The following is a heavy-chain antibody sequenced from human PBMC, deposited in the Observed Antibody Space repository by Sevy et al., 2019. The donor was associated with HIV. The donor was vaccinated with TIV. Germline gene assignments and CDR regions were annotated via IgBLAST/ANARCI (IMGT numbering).Heavy chain of an antibody. V-gene: IGHV3-15*07. Sequence: GGSLRLSCAASGFTFSNAWMNWVRQAPGKGLEWVGRIKSKTDGGTTDYAVPVKGRFTISRDDSKNTLYLQMNSLKTEDTAVYYCTTAPRSYSSSWYSYYYYYGMDVWGQGTTVTVSS. CDR2: IKSKTDGGTT. D-gene: IGHD6-13*01. J-gene: IGHJ6*02. CDR1: GFTFSNAW. CDR3: TTAPRSYSSSWYSYYYYYGMDV.